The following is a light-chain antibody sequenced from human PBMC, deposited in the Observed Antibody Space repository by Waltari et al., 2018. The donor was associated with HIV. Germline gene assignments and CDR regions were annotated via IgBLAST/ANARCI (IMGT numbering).Light chain of an antibody. Sequence: QSALTQPASVSGSPGQSLTISCPGTSSDVGGYNYVSWYQQHPGKAPKLMIYEVSNRPSGVSNRFSGSKSGNTASLTISGLQAEDEADYYCSSYTGSSAHVVFGGGTKLTVL. CDR3: SSYTGSSAHVV. CDR2: EVS. CDR1: SSDVGGYNY. J-gene: IGLJ2*01. V-gene: IGLV2-14*01.